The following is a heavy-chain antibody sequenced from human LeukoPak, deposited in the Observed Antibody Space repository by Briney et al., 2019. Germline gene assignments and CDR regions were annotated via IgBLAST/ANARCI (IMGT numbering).Heavy chain of an antibody. D-gene: IGHD3-22*01. J-gene: IGHJ4*02. Sequence: PGGSLRLSCAASGFTFSSYAMHWVRQAPGKGLEWVAVISYDGSNKYYADSVKGRFTISRDNSKNTLYVQMNSLRPDDTAVYYCAKDSSDYYFDYWGQGTLATVSS. CDR3: AKDSSDYYFDY. CDR2: ISYDGSNK. CDR1: GFTFSSYA. V-gene: IGHV3-30*04.